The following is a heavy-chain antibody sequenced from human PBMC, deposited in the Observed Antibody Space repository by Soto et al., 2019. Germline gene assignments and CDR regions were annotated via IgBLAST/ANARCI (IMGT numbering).Heavy chain of an antibody. J-gene: IGHJ4*02. CDR2: IDPSDSQT. CDR3: ARQIYDSDTGPNFQYYFDS. V-gene: IGHV5-10-1*01. Sequence: PGGSLKISCKGSGYSFSGYRITWGRPKPGKGPEWMGRIDPSDSQTYYSPSFRGHVTISVTKSITTVFLQWSSLRASDTAMYYCARQIYDSDTGPNFQYYFDSWGQGTPVTVSS. CDR1: GYSFSGYR. D-gene: IGHD3-22*01.